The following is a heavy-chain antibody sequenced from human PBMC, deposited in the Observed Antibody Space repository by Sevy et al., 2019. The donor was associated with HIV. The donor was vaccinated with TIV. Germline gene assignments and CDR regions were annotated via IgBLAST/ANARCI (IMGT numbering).Heavy chain of an antibody. V-gene: IGHV3-7*01. D-gene: IGHD1-26*01. CDR2: IDQDGSDR. CDR3: ARDLFSGSYYENY. Sequence: GGSLRLSCAVSGFTLSNYWMSWVRQAPGKGLEWVANIDQDGSDRYYVDPVKGRFTISRDNAKNSLYLQMNSLRAEDTAVYYCARDLFSGSYYENYWGQGTLVTVSS. CDR1: GFTLSNYW. J-gene: IGHJ4*02.